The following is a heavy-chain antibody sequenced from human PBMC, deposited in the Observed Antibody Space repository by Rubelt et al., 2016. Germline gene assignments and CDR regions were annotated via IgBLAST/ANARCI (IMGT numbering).Heavy chain of an antibody. CDR2: IFSTGAA. CDR3: ARHRTSDGFYGFLDY. V-gene: IGHV4-59*08. J-gene: IGHJ4*02. Sequence: GLEWIAFIFSTGAANYSPSLESRVTISVDTSKRQVSLKLNSVTAADTAVYYCARHRTSDGFYGFLDYWGQGTLVTVSS. D-gene: IGHD3-3*01.